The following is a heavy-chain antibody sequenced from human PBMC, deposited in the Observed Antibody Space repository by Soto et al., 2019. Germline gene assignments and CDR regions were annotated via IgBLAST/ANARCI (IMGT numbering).Heavy chain of an antibody. D-gene: IGHD6-13*01. CDR1: GFTFSSYA. Sequence: GGSLRLSCAASGFTFSSYAMSWVRQAPGKGLEWVSAISGSGGSTYYADSVKGRFTISRDNSKNTLYLQMNSLRAEDTAVYYCAKGPGYSSSWYYFDYWGQGTLVTVSS. CDR2: ISGSGGST. V-gene: IGHV3-23*01. J-gene: IGHJ4*02. CDR3: AKGPGYSSSWYYFDY.